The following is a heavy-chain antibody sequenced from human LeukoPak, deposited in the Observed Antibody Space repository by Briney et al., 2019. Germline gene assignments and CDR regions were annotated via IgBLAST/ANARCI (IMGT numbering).Heavy chain of an antibody. J-gene: IGHJ4*02. CDR3: ARHDDGSYSY. D-gene: IGHD1-26*01. V-gene: IGHV4-39*01. CDR1: GGSISSSSYY. Sequence: SETLSLTCTVSGGSISSSSYYWGWIRQPPGKGLEWIGSIYYSGRTYYNPSLKSRVTISVDTSKNQFSLKLSSVTAADTAVYYCARHDDGSYSYWGQGTLVTVSS. CDR2: IYYSGRT.